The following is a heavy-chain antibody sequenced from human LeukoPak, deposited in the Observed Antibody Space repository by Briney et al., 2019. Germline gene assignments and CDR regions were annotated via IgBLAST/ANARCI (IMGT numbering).Heavy chain of an antibody. CDR1: GYTLTKLS. V-gene: IGHV1-24*01. CDR3: ATDLNYYDSSGYYD. J-gene: IGHJ4*02. CDR2: FDPEDGET. D-gene: IGHD3-22*01. Sequence: ASVKVSCKGSGYTLTKLSMHWVRQAPGKGLEWMGGFDPEDGETIYAQKFQGRVTMTEDTSTDTAYMELSSLRSEDTAVYYCATDLNYYDSSGYYDWGQGTLVTVSS.